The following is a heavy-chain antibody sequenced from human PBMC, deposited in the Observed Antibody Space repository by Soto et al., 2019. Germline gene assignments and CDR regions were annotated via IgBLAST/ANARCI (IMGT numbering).Heavy chain of an antibody. CDR3: ARXGNGVGPTTTGYYGMDV. CDR2: ISGSGSTI. Sequence: GGSLRLSCAASGFIFSSYEMNWVRQAPGKGLEWVSYISGSGSTIHYADSVKGRVTISRDNARNSLNLQMDSLRADDTAVYYCARXGNGVGPTTTGYYGMDVWGQGTTVTVSS. J-gene: IGHJ6*02. CDR1: GFIFSSYE. D-gene: IGHD1-26*01. V-gene: IGHV3-48*03.